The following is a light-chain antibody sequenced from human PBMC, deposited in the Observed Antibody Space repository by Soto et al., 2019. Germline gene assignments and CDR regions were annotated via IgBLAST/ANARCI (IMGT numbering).Light chain of an antibody. Sequence: QSALTQPRSVSGSPGQSVTISCTGTSSVVGGYNYVSWYQQHPGKAPKLMIYDVSKRPSGVPDRFSGSKSGNTASLTISGLQAEDEADYYCCSYAGSYTLVFGGGTKVTVL. CDR2: DVS. CDR1: SSVVGGYNY. V-gene: IGLV2-11*01. J-gene: IGLJ2*01. CDR3: CSYAGSYTLV.